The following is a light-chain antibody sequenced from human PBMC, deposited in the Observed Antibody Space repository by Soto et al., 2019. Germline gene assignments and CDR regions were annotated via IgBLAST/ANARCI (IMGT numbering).Light chain of an antibody. CDR2: AAS. V-gene: IGKV1-9*01. J-gene: IGKJ4*01. CDR3: QQLKSYPLS. CDR1: QDISSY. Sequence: IPLTQSPSFLSASVGDRVTITCRTSQDISSYLAWYQQKPGKAPQLLISAASTLQSGVPSRFSGSGSGTEFTLTISSLQPEDFATYYCQQLKSYPLSFGGGTKVEI.